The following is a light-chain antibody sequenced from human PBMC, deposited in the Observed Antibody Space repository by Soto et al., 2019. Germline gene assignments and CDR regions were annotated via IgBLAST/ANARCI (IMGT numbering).Light chain of an antibody. V-gene: IGKV3-15*01. CDR2: AAS. CDR1: QGVGSN. J-gene: IGKJ2*01. Sequence: EIVMTQSPGTLSVSPGERATLSCRASQGVGSNLAWYQQRPGQAPRLLIYAASTRATDIPARFTGRGSGTEFTLNISSRQSEDFAIYFCQQYNNWPLYTFGQGTKLEI. CDR3: QQYNNWPLYT.